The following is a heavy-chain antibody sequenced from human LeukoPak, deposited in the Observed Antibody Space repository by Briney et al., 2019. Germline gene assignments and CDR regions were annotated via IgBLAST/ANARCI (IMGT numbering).Heavy chain of an antibody. CDR1: GFTFSSYW. V-gene: IGHV3-7*01. J-gene: IGHJ3*02. Sequence: GGSLRLSRAASGFTFSSYWMSWVRQAPGKGLEWVANIKQDGSEKYYVDSVKGRFTISRDNAKNSLYLQMNSLRAEDTAVYYCASDSSGYLSAFDIWGQGTMVTVSS. CDR2: IKQDGSEK. CDR3: ASDSSGYLSAFDI. D-gene: IGHD3-22*01.